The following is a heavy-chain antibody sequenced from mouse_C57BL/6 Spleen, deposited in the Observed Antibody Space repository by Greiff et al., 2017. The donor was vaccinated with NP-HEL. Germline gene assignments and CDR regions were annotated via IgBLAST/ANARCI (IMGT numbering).Heavy chain of an antibody. CDR1: GFTFSDYY. V-gene: IGHV5-16*01. CDR2: INYDGSST. J-gene: IGHJ3*01. Sequence: EVKLVESEGGLVQPGSSMKLSCTASGFTFSDYYMAWVRQVPEKGLEWVANINYDGSSTYYLDSLKSRFIISRDNAKNILYLQMSSLKSEDTATYYCARMGFPWFAYWGQGTLVTVSA. CDR3: ARMGFPWFAY.